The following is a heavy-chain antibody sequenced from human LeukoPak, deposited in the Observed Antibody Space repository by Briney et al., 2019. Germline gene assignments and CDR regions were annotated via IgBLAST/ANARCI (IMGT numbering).Heavy chain of an antibody. CDR1: GFTFSSYS. Sequence: GGSLRLSCAASGFTFSSYSMNWVRQAPGKGLEWVSYISSSGSTIYYADSVKGRFTISRDNAKNSLYLQMNSLRAEDTAVYYCAREPPSSFDAPYGGKFGDAFDIWGQGTMVTVSS. CDR3: AREPPSSFDAPYGGKFGDAFDI. V-gene: IGHV3-48*04. J-gene: IGHJ3*02. CDR2: ISSSGSTI. D-gene: IGHD4-23*01.